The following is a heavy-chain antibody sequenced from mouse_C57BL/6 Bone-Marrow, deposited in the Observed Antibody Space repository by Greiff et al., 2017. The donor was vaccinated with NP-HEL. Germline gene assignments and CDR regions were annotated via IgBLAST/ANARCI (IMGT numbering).Heavy chain of an antibody. D-gene: IGHD2-3*01. J-gene: IGHJ2*01. Sequence: EVQLQQSGAELVKPGASVKLSCTASGFNIKDYYMHWVKQRTEQGLEWIGRIDPEDGETKYAPTFQGKATISADTSSNTAYLQLSSLTSEDTAVYYCAGGGWLLLDYWGQGTALTVSS. V-gene: IGHV14-2*01. CDR2: IDPEDGET. CDR1: GFNIKDYY. CDR3: AGGGWLLLDY.